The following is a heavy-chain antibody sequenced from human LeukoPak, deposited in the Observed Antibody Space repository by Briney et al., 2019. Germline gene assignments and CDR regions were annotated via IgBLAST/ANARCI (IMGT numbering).Heavy chain of an antibody. CDR3: ARVAEIAVAGSDY. CDR1: GFTFSSYS. Sequence: GSPRLSCAASGFTFSSYSMNWVRQAPGKGLEWIGSIYYSGSTYYNPSLKSRVTISVDTSKNQFSLKLSSVTAADTAVYYCARVAEIAVAGSDYWGQGTLVTVSS. V-gene: IGHV4-39*07. J-gene: IGHJ4*02. CDR2: IYYSGST. D-gene: IGHD6-19*01.